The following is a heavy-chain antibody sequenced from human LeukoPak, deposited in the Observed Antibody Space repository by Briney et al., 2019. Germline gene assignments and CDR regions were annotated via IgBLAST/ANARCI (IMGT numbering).Heavy chain of an antibody. V-gene: IGHV3-30*03. Sequence: GRSLRLSCVTSGFSFSNYGMHWVRQAPGKGLEWAAVISHDVSEKYYADPVKGRFTISRDNSKNTLYLQMNSLRVEDTAVYYCAIPRGYSYGRFDYWGQGTLVTVSS. CDR3: AIPRGYSYGRFDY. D-gene: IGHD5-18*01. CDR2: ISHDVSEK. CDR1: GFSFSNYG. J-gene: IGHJ4*02.